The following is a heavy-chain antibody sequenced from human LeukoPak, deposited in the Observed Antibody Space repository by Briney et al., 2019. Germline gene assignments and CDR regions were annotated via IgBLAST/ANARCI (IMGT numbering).Heavy chain of an antibody. CDR3: ARETGPYGMMVYIHKTYFDS. V-gene: IGHV4-39*07. D-gene: IGHD2-8*01. CDR2: FFSNWNV. J-gene: IGHJ4*02. Sequence: PSETLSLTCSVSGGSISNYWGWVRQSPGKGLEWIGSFFSNWNVHYNPSLMGRAAISVDTSENQMSLTLTSVTAADTAVYYCARETGPYGMMVYIHKTYFDSWGQGTLVTVSS. CDR1: GGSISNY.